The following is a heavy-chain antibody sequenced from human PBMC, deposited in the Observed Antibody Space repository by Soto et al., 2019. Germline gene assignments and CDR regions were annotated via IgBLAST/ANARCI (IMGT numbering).Heavy chain of an antibody. CDR2: INAGNGNT. CDR1: GYTFTSYA. J-gene: IGHJ3*02. CDR3: ARGAPCSGGSCYTPSGAFDI. V-gene: IGHV1-3*01. D-gene: IGHD2-15*01. Sequence: ASVEVSCKASGYTFTSYAMHWVRQAPGQRLEWIGWINAGNGNTKYSQKFQGRVTITRDRSASTAYIELSSLRSEDTAVYYCARGAPCSGGSCYTPSGAFDIWGQGTMVTVSS.